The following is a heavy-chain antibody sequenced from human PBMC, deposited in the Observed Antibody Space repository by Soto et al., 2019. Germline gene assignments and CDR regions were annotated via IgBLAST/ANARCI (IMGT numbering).Heavy chain of an antibody. CDR2: IIPILGIA. CDR1: GGTFSSYT. CDR3: ARDPTGTYYYYYGMDV. V-gene: IGHV1-69*02. Sequence: QVQLVQSGAEVKKPGSSVKVSCKASGGTFSSYTISWVRQAPGQGLEWMGRIIPILGIANYAQKFQGRVTITADKSTSTAYMELSSLRSEDTAVYYCARDPTGTYYYYYGMDVWGQGTTVTVSS. J-gene: IGHJ6*02. D-gene: IGHD1-1*01.